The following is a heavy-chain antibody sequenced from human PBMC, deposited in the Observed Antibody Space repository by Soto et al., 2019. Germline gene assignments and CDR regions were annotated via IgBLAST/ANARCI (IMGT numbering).Heavy chain of an antibody. CDR2: VNPDGSTT. CDR3: AKVASGSYDWFDP. CDR1: KFSFSGYW. J-gene: IGHJ5*02. D-gene: IGHD1-26*01. Sequence: EVQLVESGGGLAQPRGSLRLSCAASKFSFSGYWMHWVRQAPGKGLMWVSRVNPDGSTTTYADSVKGRFTISRDNAKNTVFLQMNSLRADDTAVYYCAKVASGSYDWFDPWGQGTLVTVSS. V-gene: IGHV3-74*01.